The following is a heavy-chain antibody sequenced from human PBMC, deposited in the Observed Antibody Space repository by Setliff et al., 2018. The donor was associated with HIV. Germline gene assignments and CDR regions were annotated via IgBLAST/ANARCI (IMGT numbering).Heavy chain of an antibody. CDR1: GFTFSSYS. CDR3: ARDSRAMILVTPDAFDI. Sequence: GGSLRLSCAASGFTFSSYSMNWVRQAPGKGLECVSYISSSSSYIYYADSVKGRVTISRDNAKNSLYLQMNSLRAEDTAVYYCARDSRAMILVTPDAFDIWGQGTMVTVSS. V-gene: IGHV3-21*01. D-gene: IGHD3-22*01. CDR2: ISSSSSYI. J-gene: IGHJ3*02.